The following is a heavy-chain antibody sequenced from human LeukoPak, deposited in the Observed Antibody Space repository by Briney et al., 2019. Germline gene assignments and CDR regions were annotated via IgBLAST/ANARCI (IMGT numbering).Heavy chain of an antibody. CDR1: GFTVSSNY. CDR3: ARDRVGYDSSGYYHVRFDY. Sequence: GGSLRLSCAASGFTVSSNYMSWVRQAPGKGLEWVSVIYSGGSTYYADSVEGRFSIFSDNSKNTLYLQMNSLSGEDTAVYYCARDRVGYDSSGYYHVRFDYWGQGTLVTVSS. V-gene: IGHV3-53*01. J-gene: IGHJ4*02. CDR2: IYSGGST. D-gene: IGHD3-22*01.